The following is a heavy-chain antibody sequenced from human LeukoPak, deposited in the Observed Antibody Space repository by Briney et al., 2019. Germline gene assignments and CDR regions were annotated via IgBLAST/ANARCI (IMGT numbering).Heavy chain of an antibody. CDR2: ISGSGGST. Sequence: GGSLRLSCAASGFTFSSYAMSWVRQAPGKGLEWVSAISGSGGSTYYADSVKGRFTISRDNSKNTLYLQMNSLRAEDTALYYCAKDKNDFWSGYSDRYFDLWGRGTLVTVSS. CDR1: GFTFSSYA. CDR3: AKDKNDFWSGYSDRYFDL. D-gene: IGHD3-3*01. V-gene: IGHV3-23*01. J-gene: IGHJ2*01.